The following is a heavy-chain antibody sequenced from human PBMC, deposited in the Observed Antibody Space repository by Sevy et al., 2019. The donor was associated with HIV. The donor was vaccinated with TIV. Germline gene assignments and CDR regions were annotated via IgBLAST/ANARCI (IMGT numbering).Heavy chain of an antibody. J-gene: IGHJ4*02. CDR3: ARRIRYDSSGYGFYFDH. CDR1: GFTFDDYC. Sequence: GGSLRLSCAASGFTFDDYCMTWVRQAPGKGLEWVSGINWNGGNTGYADSVKGRFTISRDNAKNSLYLQMNSLRAEDTALYHCARRIRYDSSGYGFYFDHWGQGTLVTVSS. CDR2: INWNGGNT. D-gene: IGHD3-22*01. V-gene: IGHV3-20*01.